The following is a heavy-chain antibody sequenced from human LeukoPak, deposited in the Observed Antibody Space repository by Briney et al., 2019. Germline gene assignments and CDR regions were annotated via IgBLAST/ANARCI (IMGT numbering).Heavy chain of an antibody. J-gene: IGHJ2*01. V-gene: IGHV1-69*13. CDR1: GGTFSSYA. D-gene: IGHD5-24*01. CDR2: IIPIFGTA. Sequence: SVKVSCKASGGTFSSYAISWVRQAPGQGLEWMGGIIPIFGTANHAQKFQGRVTITADESTSTAYMELSSLRSEDTAVYYCARDGYNNLRYWYLDLWGRGTLVTVSS. CDR3: ARDGYNNLRYWYLDL.